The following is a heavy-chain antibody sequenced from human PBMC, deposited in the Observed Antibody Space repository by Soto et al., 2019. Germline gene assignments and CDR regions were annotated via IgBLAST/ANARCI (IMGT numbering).Heavy chain of an antibody. V-gene: IGHV5-51*01. D-gene: IGHD3-3*01. CDR3: ARQNMPQRRFLEWSTYGKEYYYYYYMDV. CDR2: IYPGDSDT. J-gene: IGHJ6*03. CDR1: GYSFTSYW. Sequence: GESLKISCKGSGYSFTSYWIGWVRQMPGKGLEWMGIIYPGDSDTRYSPAFQGQVTISADKSIRTAYLQWSSLKASDTAMYYCARQNMPQRRFLEWSTYGKEYYYYYYMDVWGKGTTVTASS.